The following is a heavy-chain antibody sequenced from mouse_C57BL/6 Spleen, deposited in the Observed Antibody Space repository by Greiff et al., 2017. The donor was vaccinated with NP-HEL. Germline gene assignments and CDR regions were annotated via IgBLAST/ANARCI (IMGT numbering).Heavy chain of an antibody. CDR2: INYDGSST. D-gene: IGHD2-4*01. CDR3: ARGDYEDYAMDY. V-gene: IGHV5-16*01. J-gene: IGHJ4*01. CDR1: GFTFSDYY. Sequence: EVHLVESGGGLVQPGSSMKLSCTASGFTFSDYYMAWVRQVPEKGLEWVANINYDGSSTYYLDSLKSRFIISRDNAKNILYLQMSSLKSEDTATYYCARGDYEDYAMDYWGQGTSVTVSS.